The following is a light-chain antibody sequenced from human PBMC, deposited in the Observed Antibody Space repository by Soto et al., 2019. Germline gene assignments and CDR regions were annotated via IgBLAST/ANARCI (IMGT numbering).Light chain of an antibody. CDR2: EVT. CDR1: SSDVGGYSY. Sequence: QSALTQPPSASGSPGQSVTISCTGTSSDVGGYSYVSWYQHHPGKAPKLMIYEVTKRPSGVPDRFSGSKSGNTASLTVSGLQAEDEADYYCSSYAGSNAWVFGAGTKLTVL. CDR3: SSYAGSNAWV. J-gene: IGLJ3*02. V-gene: IGLV2-8*01.